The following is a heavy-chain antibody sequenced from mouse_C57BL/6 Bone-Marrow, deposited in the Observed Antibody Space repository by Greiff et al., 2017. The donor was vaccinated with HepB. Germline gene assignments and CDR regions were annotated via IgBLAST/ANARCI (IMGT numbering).Heavy chain of an antibody. J-gene: IGHJ4*01. V-gene: IGHV1-42*01. CDR1: GYSFTGYY. Sequence: EVQLQQSGPELVKPGASVKISCKASGYSFTGYYMNWVKQSPEKSLEWIGEINPSTGGTTYNQKFKAKATLTVDKSSSTAYMQLKSLTSEDSAVYYCASYYGSTYYYAMDYWGQGTSVTVSS. CDR2: INPSTGGT. CDR3: ASYYGSTYYYAMDY. D-gene: IGHD1-1*01.